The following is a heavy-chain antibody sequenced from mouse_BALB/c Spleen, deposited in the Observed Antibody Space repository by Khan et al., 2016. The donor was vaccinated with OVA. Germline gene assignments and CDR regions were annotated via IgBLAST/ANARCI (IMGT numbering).Heavy chain of an antibody. CDR1: GFTFSNYG. CDR3: ASHLTGSFTY. J-gene: IGHJ3*01. V-gene: IGHV5-6*01. Sequence: EVELVESGGDLVKPGGSLKLSCAASGFTFSNYGMSWVRQTPDKRLEWVATISSGGDYTYYPDSVKGRFTIFRDNAKNTLYLQMSSLKSEDTAMYHCASHLTGSFTYWAKGLWALSLQ. D-gene: IGHD4-1*01. CDR2: ISSGGDYT.